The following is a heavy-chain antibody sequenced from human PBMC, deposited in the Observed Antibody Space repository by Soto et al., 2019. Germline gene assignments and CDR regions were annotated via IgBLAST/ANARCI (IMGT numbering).Heavy chain of an antibody. Sequence: QVQLVQSGAEVKKPGASVKVSCKASGYIFTNYYVHWVRQAPGQGLEWMAIINPINGATNYAQRFQGRVTLTSDTSTSTVSMQLSSLRSEDTAVYYCARDLLAGDYWGQGTLVTVSS. D-gene: IGHD3-3*02. CDR2: INPINGAT. V-gene: IGHV1-46*01. J-gene: IGHJ4*02. CDR3: ARDLLAGDY. CDR1: GYIFTNYY.